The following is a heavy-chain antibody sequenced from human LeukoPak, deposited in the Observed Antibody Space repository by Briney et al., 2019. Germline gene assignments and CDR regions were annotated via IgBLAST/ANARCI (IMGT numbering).Heavy chain of an antibody. CDR3: AREGGYSYGFDY. CDR1: GGSFSGYY. V-gene: IGHV4-34*01. D-gene: IGHD5-18*01. Sequence: SETLSLTCAVYGGSFSGYYWSWIRQPPGKGLEWIGEINHSGSTNYNPSLKSRVTISVDTSKNQFSLNLSSVTAADTAIYYCAREGGYSYGFDYWSRGTLVTVSS. CDR2: INHSGST. J-gene: IGHJ4*02.